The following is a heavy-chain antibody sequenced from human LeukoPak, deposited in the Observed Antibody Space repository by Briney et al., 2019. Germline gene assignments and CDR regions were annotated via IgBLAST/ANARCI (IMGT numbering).Heavy chain of an antibody. CDR1: GYTFTSYG. CDR3: ARANGGFEIAEYFQH. V-gene: IGHV1-18*01. D-gene: IGHD5-12*01. Sequence: ASVKVSCKASGYTFTSYGISWVRQAPGQGLEWMGWISAYNGNTNYAQKLQGRVTMTTDTSTSTAYMELRSLRSDDTAVYYCARANGGFEIAEYFQHWGQGTLVTVSS. J-gene: IGHJ1*01. CDR2: ISAYNGNT.